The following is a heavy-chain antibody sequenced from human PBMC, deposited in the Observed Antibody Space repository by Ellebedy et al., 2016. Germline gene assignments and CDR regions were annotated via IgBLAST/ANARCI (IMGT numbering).Heavy chain of an antibody. CDR3: ANVGGSGTYYNGY. CDR2: VVGSGERT. D-gene: IGHD3-10*01. J-gene: IGHJ4*02. V-gene: IGHV3-23*01. Sequence: GESLKISCAASGFTLSTFWMSWVRQAPGKGPEWVSAVVGSGERTFYADSVKGRFTISRDNSKNRLYLQMSSLKVEDTATYYCANVGGSGTYYNGYWGQGTLVTVSS. CDR1: GFTLSTFW.